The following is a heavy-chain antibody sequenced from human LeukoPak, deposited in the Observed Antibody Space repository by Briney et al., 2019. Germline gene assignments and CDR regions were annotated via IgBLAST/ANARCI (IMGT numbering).Heavy chain of an antibody. V-gene: IGHV3-30*18. CDR3: AKDPLDWMIVVDANDAFDI. D-gene: IGHD3-22*01. J-gene: IGHJ3*02. Sequence: RGGALRVSCAASGVTFSRYGMHSVREAPGKGVGWGAVISYDGSNKYYADSVKGRFTISRDKSKNTLYLQMNSLRAEDTAVYYCAKDPLDWMIVVDANDAFDIWGQGTMVTVSS. CDR1: GVTFSRYG. CDR2: ISYDGSNK.